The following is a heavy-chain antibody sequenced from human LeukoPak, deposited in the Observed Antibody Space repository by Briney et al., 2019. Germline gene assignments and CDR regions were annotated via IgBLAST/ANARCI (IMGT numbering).Heavy chain of an antibody. CDR2: INHSGST. CDR1: GGSFSGYY. CDR3: ARQSMLFDP. V-gene: IGHV4-34*01. J-gene: IGHJ5*02. D-gene: IGHD2/OR15-2a*01. Sequence: SETLSLTCAVYGGSFSGYYWSWIRQPPGKGLEWIGEINHSGSTNYNPSLKSRVTISVDTSKNQFSLKLSSVTAADTAVYYCARQSMLFDPWGQGTLVTVSS.